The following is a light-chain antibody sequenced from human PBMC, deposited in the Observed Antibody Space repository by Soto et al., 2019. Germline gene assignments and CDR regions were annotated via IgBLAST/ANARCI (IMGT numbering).Light chain of an antibody. CDR1: QSVSSY. CDR2: DAS. Sequence: EIVLTQSPATLSLSPGERATLSCRASQSVSSYLAWYQQKPGQAPRLLIYDASNRATGIPARFSGSGSGTDFTLTISSVEPGDFAVYYCQQRSNWPSTFGGGTKVEIK. V-gene: IGKV3-11*01. J-gene: IGKJ4*01. CDR3: QQRSNWPST.